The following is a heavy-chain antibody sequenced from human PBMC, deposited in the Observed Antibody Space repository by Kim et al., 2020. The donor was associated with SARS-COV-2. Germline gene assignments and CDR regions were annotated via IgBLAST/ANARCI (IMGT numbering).Heavy chain of an antibody. CDR3: ASGVRGVIRYYYYGMDV. J-gene: IGHJ6*01. V-gene: IGHV4-34*01. Sequence: SETLSLTCAVYGGSFSGYYWSWIRQPPGKGLEWIGEINHSGSTNYNPSLKSRVTISVDTSKNQFSLKLSSVTAAATAVYYCASGVRGVIRYYYYGMDVWG. CDR2: INHSGST. D-gene: IGHD3-10*01. CDR1: GGSFSGYY.